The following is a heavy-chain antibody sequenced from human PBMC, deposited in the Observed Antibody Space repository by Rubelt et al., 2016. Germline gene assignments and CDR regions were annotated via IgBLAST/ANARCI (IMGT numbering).Heavy chain of an antibody. CDR3: ARAPQVYCSYGLEV. J-gene: IGHJ6*02. V-gene: IGHV3-7*03. Sequence: GGSLRLSCAASGFTFSDHRMSWVRQAPGKGLEWVANINQDGSEKKYVDSVKGRFTISRDNAKNSLFLQMSSLRAEDTAVYYCARAPQVYCSYGLEVWGQGTTVTVSS. CDR1: GFTFSDHR. CDR2: INQDGSEK. D-gene: IGHD5/OR15-5a*01.